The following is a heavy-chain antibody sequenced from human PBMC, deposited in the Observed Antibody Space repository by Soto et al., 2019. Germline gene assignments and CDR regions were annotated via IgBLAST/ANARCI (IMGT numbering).Heavy chain of an antibody. CDR2: VGSDGGST. V-gene: IGHV3-23*01. J-gene: IGHJ4*02. CDR1: EFTFTSYA. CDR3: AKDVCGSGTFCHFDY. D-gene: IGHD3-10*01. Sequence: EVQLLESGGGLVQPEGSLRLSCASEFTFTSYAMSWVRQAPGKGLEWVSAVGSDGGSTYYADSVRGRFTVSRDNSQNTLYLQMNNLRAEDTAVYYCAKDVCGSGTFCHFDYWGQGTLVTVSS.